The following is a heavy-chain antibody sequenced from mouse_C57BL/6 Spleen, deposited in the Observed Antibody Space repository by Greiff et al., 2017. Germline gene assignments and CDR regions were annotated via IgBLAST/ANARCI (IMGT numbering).Heavy chain of an antibody. J-gene: IGHJ1*03. CDR3: GIYYYGSSLV. V-gene: IGHV1-64*01. CDR1: GYTFTSYW. D-gene: IGHD1-1*01. CDR2: IHPNSGST. Sequence: VQLHQPGAELVKPGASVKLSCKASGYTFTSYWMHWVKQRPGQGLEWIGMIHPNSGSTNYNEKFKSKATLTVDKSSSTAYMQLSSLTSEDSAVYYCGIYYYGSSLVWGTGTTVTVSS.